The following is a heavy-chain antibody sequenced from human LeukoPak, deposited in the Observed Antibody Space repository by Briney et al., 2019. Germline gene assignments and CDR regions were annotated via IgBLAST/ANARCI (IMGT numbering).Heavy chain of an antibody. CDR2: IGGSNGIT. V-gene: IGHV3-23*01. J-gene: IGHJ4*02. CDR3: ARNENSGWGYFDY. CDR1: GGTFSSYA. D-gene: IGHD5-12*01. Sequence: GSVKVSCKASGGTFSSYAMSWVRQAPGKGLEWVSVIGGSNGITFYVGSVKGRFTISRDNSKDTLYLQMNSLRAEDTAVYYCARNENSGWGYFDYWGQGTLVTVSS.